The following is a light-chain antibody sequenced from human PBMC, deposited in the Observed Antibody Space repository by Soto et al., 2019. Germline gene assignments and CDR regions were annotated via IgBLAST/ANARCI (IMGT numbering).Light chain of an antibody. CDR2: EVS. V-gene: IGLV2-8*01. CDR1: SSDVGGYDF. Sequence: QSALTQSPSASGSPGQSVTISCTGTSSDVGGYDFVSWYQQRPGKAPKLIIYEVSKRLSGVPDRFSASKSGNTASLTVSGLQAEDEADYYCSSYAGSKSLLFGGGTKLTVL. CDR3: SSYAGSKSLL. J-gene: IGLJ2*01.